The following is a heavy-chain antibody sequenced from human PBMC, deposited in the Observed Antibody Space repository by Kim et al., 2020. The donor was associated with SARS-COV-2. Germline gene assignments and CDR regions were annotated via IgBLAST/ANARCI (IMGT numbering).Heavy chain of an antibody. CDR2: GT. Sequence: GTNYAQKFQGRVTMTRDTSISTAYMELSRLRSDDTAVYYCARDLLNGGDYWGQGTLVTVSS. D-gene: IGHD3-16*01. V-gene: IGHV1-2*02. J-gene: IGHJ4*02. CDR3: ARDLLNGGDY.